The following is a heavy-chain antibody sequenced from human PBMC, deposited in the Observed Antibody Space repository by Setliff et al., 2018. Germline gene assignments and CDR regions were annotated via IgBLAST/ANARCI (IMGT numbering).Heavy chain of an antibody. Sequence: ASVKVSCKASGYTFTNYAIHWVRQAPGQRLEWMGWINAGNGNTKYSQKFQGRVTITRDTSASTAYMELSSLRSEDTAVYYCARENTAKNFWGEESDYWGQGTLVTVSS. CDR1: GYTFTNYA. D-gene: IGHD3-3*01. V-gene: IGHV1-3*01. CDR2: INAGNGNT. CDR3: ARENTAKNFWGEESDY. J-gene: IGHJ4*02.